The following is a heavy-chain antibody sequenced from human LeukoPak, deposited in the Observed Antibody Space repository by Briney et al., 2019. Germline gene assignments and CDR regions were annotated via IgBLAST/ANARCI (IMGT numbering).Heavy chain of an antibody. V-gene: IGHV4-34*01. D-gene: IGHD4-17*01. CDR3: ASIPSGYGDYEGGYDY. Sequence: SETLSLTCAVYGGSFSGYYWSWIRQPPGKGLEWIGEINHSGSTNYDPSLKSRVTISVDTSKNQFSLKLSSVTAADTAVYYCASIPSGYGDYEGGYDYWGQGTLVTVSS. CDR1: GGSFSGYY. J-gene: IGHJ4*02. CDR2: INHSGST.